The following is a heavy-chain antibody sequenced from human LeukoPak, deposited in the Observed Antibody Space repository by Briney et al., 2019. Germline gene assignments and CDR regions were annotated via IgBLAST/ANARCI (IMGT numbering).Heavy chain of an antibody. CDR2: ISSSSSTI. CDR1: GFTFSSYS. J-gene: IGHJ6*02. CDR3: AKDPTREYCSGGSCSADYGMDV. Sequence: GGSLRLSCAASGFTFSSYSMNWVRQAPGKGLEWVSYISSSSSTISYADSVKGRFTISRDNAKNSLYLQMNSLRAEDTAVYYCAKDPTREYCSGGSCSADYGMDVWGQGTTVTVSS. D-gene: IGHD2-15*01. V-gene: IGHV3-48*04.